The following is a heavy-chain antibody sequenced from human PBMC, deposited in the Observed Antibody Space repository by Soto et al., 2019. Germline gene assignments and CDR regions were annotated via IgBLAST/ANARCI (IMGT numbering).Heavy chain of an antibody. CDR3: ATRITVFGLLIPPFDP. D-gene: IGHD3-3*01. V-gene: IGHV4-34*01. CDR2: FTHPGGP. J-gene: IGHJ5*02. CDR1: GGSVNGYC. Sequence: ETLPLTPAVYGGSVNGYCSTCLSHPPGTGLEGLAGFTHPGGPYCNPSRKRRVTMSVDKSKNQCSLRVSSVNAADTAIYYCATRITVFGLLIPPFDPWGQGTPVTVS.